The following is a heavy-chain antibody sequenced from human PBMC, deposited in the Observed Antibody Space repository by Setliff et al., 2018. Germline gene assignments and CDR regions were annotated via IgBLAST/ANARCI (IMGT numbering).Heavy chain of an antibody. CDR2: IIPSGGST. J-gene: IGHJ4*02. CDR1: GYTFTSYY. Sequence: ASVKVSCKASGYTFTSYYMHWVRQAPGQGLQWMGGIIPSGGSTSYAQKFQGRVTMTRDTSTSTVYMELSSLRSEDTAVYYCARAQKPGIAAAGTAGTFDYWGQGTLVTVSS. CDR3: ARAQKPGIAAAGTAGTFDY. V-gene: IGHV1-46*01. D-gene: IGHD6-13*01.